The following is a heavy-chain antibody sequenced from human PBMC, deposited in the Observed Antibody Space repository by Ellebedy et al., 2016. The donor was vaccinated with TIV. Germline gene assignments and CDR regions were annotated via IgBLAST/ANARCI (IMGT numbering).Heavy chain of an antibody. J-gene: IGHJ4*02. CDR2: ISDSGST. D-gene: IGHD3-10*01. V-gene: IGHV4-59*08. CDR3: ARQKWVGESIDY. Sequence: MPSETLSLTCTVSGGSISTYYWSWIRQAPGKGLEWIGYISDSGSTTYNPSLKSRVTISVDTSKNQFSLKLNSVTAADTAVYYCARQKWVGESIDYWGQGTLVTVSS. CDR1: GGSISTYY.